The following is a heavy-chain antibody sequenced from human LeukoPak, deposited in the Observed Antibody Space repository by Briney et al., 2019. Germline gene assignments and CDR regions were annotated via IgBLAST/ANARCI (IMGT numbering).Heavy chain of an antibody. CDR1: GDSISNSRHY. Sequence: SETLSLTCTVSGDSISNSRHYWSWIRQPAGKGLEWIGRIYPSGNTNYNPSLKSRVTISLDTSKNQFSLILRSVTATDTAMYYCARDGVVTMELDYWGQGTLVTVSS. CDR2: IYPSGNT. V-gene: IGHV4-61*02. CDR3: ARDGVVTMELDY. D-gene: IGHD4/OR15-4a*01. J-gene: IGHJ4*02.